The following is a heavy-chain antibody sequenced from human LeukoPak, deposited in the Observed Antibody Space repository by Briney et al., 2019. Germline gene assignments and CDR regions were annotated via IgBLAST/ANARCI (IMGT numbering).Heavy chain of an antibody. V-gene: IGHV3-53*01. J-gene: IGHJ4*02. CDR3: TTNPVSGSYVYY. Sequence: GGSLRLSCAASGFTVSSNYMSWVRQAPGKGLEWVSVIYSGGSTYYADSVKGRFTISRDNSKNTLYLQMNSLRAEDTAVYYCTTNPVSGSYVYYWGQGTLVTVSS. CDR1: GFTVSSNY. D-gene: IGHD6-19*01. CDR2: IYSGGST.